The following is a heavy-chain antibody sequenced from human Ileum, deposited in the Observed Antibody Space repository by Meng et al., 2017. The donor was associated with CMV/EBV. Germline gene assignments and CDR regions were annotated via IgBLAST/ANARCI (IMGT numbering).Heavy chain of an antibody. D-gene: IGHD5-12*01. CDR3: ARGFSVARVFNNFYGMDV. CDR1: GFTFDSYA. Sequence: GGSLRLSCATSGFTFDSYAMNWVRQAPGKGLEYVSHMSKSGGNIRYADSVKGRFTISRDNTKNALYLQMNSLTAADTAVYYCARGFSVARVFNNFYGMDVWGQGTTVTVSS. J-gene: IGHJ6*02. V-gene: IGHV3-48*03. CDR2: MSKSGGNI.